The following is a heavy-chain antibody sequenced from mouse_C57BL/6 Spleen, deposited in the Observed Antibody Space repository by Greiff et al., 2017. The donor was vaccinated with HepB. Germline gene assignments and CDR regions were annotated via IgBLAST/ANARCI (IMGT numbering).Heavy chain of an antibody. CDR2: IYPSDSET. V-gene: IGHV1-61*01. CDR1: GYTFTSYW. Sequence: QVQLKQPGAELVRPGSSVKLSCKASGYTFTSYWMDWVKQRPGQGLEWIGNIYPSDSETHYNQKFKDKATLTVDKSSSTAYMQLSSLTSEDSAVYYCARGGSPLYAMDYWGQGTSVTVSS. D-gene: IGHD1-1*01. J-gene: IGHJ4*01. CDR3: ARGGSPLYAMDY.